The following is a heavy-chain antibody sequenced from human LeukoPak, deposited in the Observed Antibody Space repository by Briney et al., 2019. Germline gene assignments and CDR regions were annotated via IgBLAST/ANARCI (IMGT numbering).Heavy chain of an antibody. CDR2: IYYSGST. D-gene: IGHD5-12*01. Sequence: SETLSLTYTVSGGSISSYYWSWIRQPPGKGLEWIGYIYYSGSTNYNPSLKSRVTISVDTSKNQFSLKLSSVTAADTAVYYCARARVATISKQNWFDPWGQGTLVTVSS. V-gene: IGHV4-59*01. J-gene: IGHJ5*02. CDR1: GGSISSYY. CDR3: ARARVATISKQNWFDP.